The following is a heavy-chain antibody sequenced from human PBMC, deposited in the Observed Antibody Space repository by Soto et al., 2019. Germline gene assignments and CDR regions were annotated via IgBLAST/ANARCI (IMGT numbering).Heavy chain of an antibody. CDR3: ASRLTLATNTGDAFDL. D-gene: IGHD3-9*01. CDR2: IYYSGST. Sequence: QVQLQESGPGLVKPSETLSLTCTVSNGSIINYYWSWIRQPPGKGLEWIGFIYYSGSTNYKPYLKGRVTLSVDMSWNQLSLKLNSVTAADTAVYCCASRLTLATNTGDAFDLWGQGTMVTVSS. V-gene: IGHV4-59*01. J-gene: IGHJ3*01. CDR1: NGSIINYY.